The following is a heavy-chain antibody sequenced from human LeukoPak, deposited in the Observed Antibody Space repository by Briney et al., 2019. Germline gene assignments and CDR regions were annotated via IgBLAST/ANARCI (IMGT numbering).Heavy chain of an antibody. Sequence: GESLKTSCKGSGYSFTSYWISWVRQMPGKGLEWMGRIDPSDSYTNYSPSFQGHVTISADKSISTAYLQWSSLKASDTAVYYCATFSIAVDYNWFDPWGQGTLVTVSS. D-gene: IGHD6-19*01. CDR2: IDPSDSYT. V-gene: IGHV5-10-1*01. J-gene: IGHJ5*02. CDR1: GYSFTSYW. CDR3: ATFSIAVDYNWFDP.